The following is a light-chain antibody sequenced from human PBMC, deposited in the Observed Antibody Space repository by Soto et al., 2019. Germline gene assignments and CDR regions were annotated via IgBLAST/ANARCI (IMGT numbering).Light chain of an antibody. CDR2: EVS. J-gene: IGLJ1*01. Sequence: QSVLTQPPSVSGSLGQSVTISCTGTSSDVGSYNRVSWYQQPPGTAPKLMIYEVSNRPSGVPDRFSGSKSGNTASLTISGLQAEGEADYYCSSYTSSSTYVFGTGTKVTVL. V-gene: IGLV2-18*02. CDR3: SSYTSSSTYV. CDR1: SSDVGSYNR.